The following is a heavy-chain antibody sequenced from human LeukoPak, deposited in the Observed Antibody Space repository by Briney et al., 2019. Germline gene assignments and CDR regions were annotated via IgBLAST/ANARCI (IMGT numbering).Heavy chain of an antibody. J-gene: IGHJ5*02. CDR3: ARPYYYDSRIDP. CDR2: MYYSGST. CDR1: GGSISSGDYY. D-gene: IGHD3-22*01. V-gene: IGHV4-30-4*01. Sequence: SQTLSLTCTVSGGSISSGDYYWSWIRQPPGKGLEWIAYMYYSGSTNYNPSLKSRVTMSADTSKNQLSLKLSPVTAADTAVYYCARPYYYDSRIDPWGQGILVTVSS.